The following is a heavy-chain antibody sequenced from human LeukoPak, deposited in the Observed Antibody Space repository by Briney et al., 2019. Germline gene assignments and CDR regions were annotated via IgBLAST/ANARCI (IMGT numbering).Heavy chain of an antibody. J-gene: IGHJ4*02. V-gene: IGHV4-38-2*02. Sequence: SETLSLTCSVSGYSISSGYYWGWIRQPPGKGLEGIGRIYHGGSTYYTQSLKSRVTISLDTSKNKFSGKLSSVTAADTAVYYCARERPRGYSYGFFDYWGQGTLVTVSS. CDR1: GYSISSGYY. D-gene: IGHD5-18*01. CDR2: IYHGGST. CDR3: ARERPRGYSYGFFDY.